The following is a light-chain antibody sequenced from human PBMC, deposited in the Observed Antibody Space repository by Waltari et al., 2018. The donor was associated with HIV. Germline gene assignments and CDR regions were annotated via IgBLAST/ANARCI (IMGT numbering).Light chain of an antibody. CDR3: ASWDDSLNGVI. V-gene: IGLV1-44*01. J-gene: IGLJ2*01. Sequence: QSVLTQPPSVSAAPGQGVVISCSGGSANIGSNTANWYHHLPGTAPKLRLDSTDKRPSGVPDRFYGSKSGTSASLAITGLQSEDEGVYYCASWDDSLNGVIFGGGTKVTVL. CDR1: SANIGSNT. CDR2: STD.